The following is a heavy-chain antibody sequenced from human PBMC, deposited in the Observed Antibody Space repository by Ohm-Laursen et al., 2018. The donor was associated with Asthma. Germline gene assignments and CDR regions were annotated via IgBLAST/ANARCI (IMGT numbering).Heavy chain of an antibody. J-gene: IGHJ6*02. D-gene: IGHD2-8*02. Sequence: ASVKVSCKASGYTFTGYYMHWVRQAPGQGLEWMGWINPNSGGTNYAQKFQGWVTMTRDTSISTAYMELRSLRSDDTAVYYCARDSLVLVVGYYYGMDVWGQGTTVTVSS. CDR3: ARDSLVLVVGYYYGMDV. CDR2: INPNSGGT. CDR1: GYTFTGYY. V-gene: IGHV1-2*04.